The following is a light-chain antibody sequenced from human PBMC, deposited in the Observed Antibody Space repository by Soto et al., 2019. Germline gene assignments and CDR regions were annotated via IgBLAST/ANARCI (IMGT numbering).Light chain of an antibody. CDR1: SGSVSNSYY. J-gene: IGLJ2*01. V-gene: IGLV8-61*01. CDR3: VLYLGIGIVE. CDR2: NTK. Sequence: QTVVTQEPSFSVSPGGTVTLTCGLNSGSVSNSYYPSWYQQTPGQAPRTLIYNTKTRSPGVPDRFSGSILGNKAALTITGAQADDESHYYCVLYLGIGIVEFGGGTMLTVL.